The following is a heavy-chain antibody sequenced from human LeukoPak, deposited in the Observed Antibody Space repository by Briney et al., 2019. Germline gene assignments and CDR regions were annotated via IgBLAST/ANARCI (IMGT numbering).Heavy chain of an antibody. J-gene: IGHJ5*02. Sequence: ASVKVSCKAAVYTLTNYNLSWVRQAPGQGLEWMGWISPNSGGKNYAQKFQGRVTMTRDTSISTAYMELSRLRSDDTAVYYCARDYVGDNWFDPWGQGTLVTVSS. CDR1: VYTLTNYN. CDR3: ARDYVGDNWFDP. D-gene: IGHD3-16*01. CDR2: ISPNSGGK. V-gene: IGHV1-2*02.